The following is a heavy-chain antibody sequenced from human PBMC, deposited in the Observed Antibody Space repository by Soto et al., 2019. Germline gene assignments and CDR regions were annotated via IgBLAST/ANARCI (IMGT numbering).Heavy chain of an antibody. D-gene: IGHD4-4*01. J-gene: IGHJ5*02. V-gene: IGHV3-23*01. Sequence: EVQLLVSGGGLLQPGVSLRLSCTACGFSFSYYDMSWLRQAPGTALAWVSAIDSGAGSTYYSASLKGRFSISRYLSMKTLYLQMTRLRAEDTAIYYCTKVHSNYPVNGFDIWGQGTLVTVSS. CDR2: IDSGAGST. CDR1: GFSFSYYD. CDR3: TKVHSNYPVNGFDI.